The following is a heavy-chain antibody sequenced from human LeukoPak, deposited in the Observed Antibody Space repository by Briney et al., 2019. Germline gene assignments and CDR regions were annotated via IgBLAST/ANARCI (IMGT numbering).Heavy chain of an antibody. CDR1: GGSISSYY. V-gene: IGHV4-59*08. D-gene: IGHD6-6*01. J-gene: IGHJ6*02. Sequence: SETLSLTCTVSGGSISSYYWSWIRQPPGKGLEWIGYIYYSGSTNYNPSLKSPVTISVDTSKNQFSLKLSSVTAADTAVYYCARQSALNSSSRYYYYYGMDVWGQGTTVTVSS. CDR3: ARQSALNSSSRYYYYYGMDV. CDR2: IYYSGST.